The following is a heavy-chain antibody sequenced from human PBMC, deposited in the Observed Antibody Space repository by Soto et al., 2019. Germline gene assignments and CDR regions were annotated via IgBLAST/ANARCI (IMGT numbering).Heavy chain of an antibody. D-gene: IGHD3-10*02. CDR3: ERDVPHNWFDS. Sequence: EVQLVESGGGLVQPGGSLRLSCEASRGAFGDYWMHWVRQAPGKGLVWVSRINRDANDIIYADSVKGRFTASRDNAKNLVFLQMNSLRVEDTAVYYCERDVPHNWFDSWGQRTLVTVSS. V-gene: IGHV3-74*01. CDR2: INRDANDI. CDR1: RGAFGDYW. J-gene: IGHJ5*01.